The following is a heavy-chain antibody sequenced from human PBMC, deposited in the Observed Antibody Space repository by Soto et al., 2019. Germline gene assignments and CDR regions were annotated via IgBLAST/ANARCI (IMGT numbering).Heavy chain of an antibody. D-gene: IGHD3-22*01. CDR2: ITPMFGTP. J-gene: IGHJ4*02. Sequence: VKVSCKASGGTFSRYTITWVRQAPGQGLEWMGGITPMFGTPNCAQKFQGRVTITADESTSTAYMELSSLRSEDTAMYYCARDGTLYDSSAYYYLYWGQGTLVTVSS. CDR3: ARDGTLYDSSAYYYLY. CDR1: GGTFSRYT. V-gene: IGHV1-69*01.